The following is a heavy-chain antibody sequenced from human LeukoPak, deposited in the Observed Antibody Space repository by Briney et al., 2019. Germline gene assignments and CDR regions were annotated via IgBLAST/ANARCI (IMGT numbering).Heavy chain of an antibody. CDR3: ARLVASTNYYMDV. Sequence: PSEALSLTCTVSGGSMNNHYWSWIRQAPGKGLEWVGYIYYTGSTNYNPSLKSRVTISIDTPKNQFSLKLSSATAADTAVYYCARLVASTNYYMDVWGKGTTVTVSS. CDR2: IYYTGST. J-gene: IGHJ6*03. V-gene: IGHV4-59*11. D-gene: IGHD2-21*01. CDR1: GGSMNNHY.